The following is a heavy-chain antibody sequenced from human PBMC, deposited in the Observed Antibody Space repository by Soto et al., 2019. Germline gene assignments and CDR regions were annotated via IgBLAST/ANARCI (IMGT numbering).Heavy chain of an antibody. V-gene: IGHV3-33*01. CDR3: ARDPEGYCSGGSCYPPYYYYGMDV. CDR2: IWYDGSNK. D-gene: IGHD2-15*01. J-gene: IGHJ6*02. CDR1: GFTFSSYG. Sequence: ESGGGVVQPGRSLRLSCAASGFTFSSYGMHWVRQAPGKGLEWVAVIWYDGSNKYYADSVKGRFTISRDNSKNTLYLQMNSLRAEDTAVYYCARDPEGYCSGGSCYPPYYYYGMDVWGQGTTVTVSS.